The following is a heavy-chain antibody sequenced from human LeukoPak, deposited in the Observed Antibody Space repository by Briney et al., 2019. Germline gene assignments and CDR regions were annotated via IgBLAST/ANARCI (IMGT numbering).Heavy chain of an antibody. V-gene: IGHV3-48*04. Sequence: GGSLRLSCAASGFTFSSYSMNWVRQAPGKGLEWVSYISSSSSTIYYADSVKGRFTISRDNAKNSLYLQMNSLRAEDTALYYCAKSGITMVRGVIGDWGQGTLVTVSS. CDR1: GFTFSSYS. J-gene: IGHJ4*02. D-gene: IGHD3-10*01. CDR2: ISSSSSTI. CDR3: AKSGITMVRGVIGD.